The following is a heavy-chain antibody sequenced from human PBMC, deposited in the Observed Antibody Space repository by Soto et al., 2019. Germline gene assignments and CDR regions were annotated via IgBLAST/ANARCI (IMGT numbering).Heavy chain of an antibody. CDR1: GFALYIFW. CDR3: TRNEK. J-gene: IGHJ4*02. CDR2: IKPDGSGK. Sequence: PAGSIRLSCAGSGFALYIFWMGWVRQAPGKELEWVASIKPDGSGKYFADSVKGRFDISRDNAKNSLHLQVNRLRAGDTAIYYCTRNEKWGQGTLVTVSS. V-gene: IGHV3-7*05.